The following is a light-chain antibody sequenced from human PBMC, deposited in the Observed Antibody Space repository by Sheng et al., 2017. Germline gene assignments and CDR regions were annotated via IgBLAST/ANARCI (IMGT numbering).Light chain of an antibody. Sequence: QSALTQSRSVSGSPGQSVTISCTGTSSDIGAYKFVSWYQQHPGKAPKLILYDVTRRPSGVPDRFSGSKSGNTASLTISGLQAEDEADYYCCSYAGNYHTFGGGSKLTVL. CDR1: SSDIGAYKF. J-gene: IGLJ3*02. CDR2: DVT. CDR3: CSYAGNYHT. V-gene: IGLV2-11*01.